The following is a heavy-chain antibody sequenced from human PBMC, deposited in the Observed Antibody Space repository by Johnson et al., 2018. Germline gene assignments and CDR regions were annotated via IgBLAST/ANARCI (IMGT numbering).Heavy chain of an antibody. CDR1: GYTFTSYY. CDR2: INPSGGST. D-gene: IGHD3-3*01. J-gene: IGHJ6*03. V-gene: IGHV1-46*01. CDR3: AKDHAGKDCWSGYYPVSWYYYYYKDV. Sequence: VQLVESGAEVKKPGASVKVSCKSSGYTFTSYYMHWVRQAPGQGLEWMGIINPSGGSTSYAQKFQGRVTMTRATSTSTVYMELSSLRAEDPAVYYWAKDHAGKDCWSGYYPVSWYYYYYKDVWGKGTTVTVSS.